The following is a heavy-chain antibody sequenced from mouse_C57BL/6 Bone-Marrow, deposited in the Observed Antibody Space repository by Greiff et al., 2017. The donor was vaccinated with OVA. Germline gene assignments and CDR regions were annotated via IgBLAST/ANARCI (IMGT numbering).Heavy chain of an antibody. CDR3: ARSIYDGYHWFAY. V-gene: IGHV5-17*01. D-gene: IGHD2-3*01. J-gene: IGHJ3*01. CDR1: GFTFSDYG. CDR2: ISGGSSTI. Sequence: EVKLMESGGGLVKPGGSLKLSCAASGFTFSDYGMHWVRQAPEKGLEWVAYISGGSSTIYYADTVKGRFTMSRDNAKNTLFLQMTSLRSEDTAMYYCARSIYDGYHWFAYWGQGTLVTVSA.